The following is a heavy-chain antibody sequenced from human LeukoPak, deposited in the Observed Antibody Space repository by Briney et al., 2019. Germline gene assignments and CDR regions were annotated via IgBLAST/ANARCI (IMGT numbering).Heavy chain of an antibody. CDR3: AVHCGYSYGYCY. V-gene: IGHV4-39*01. CDR1: GGSISSSSYY. J-gene: IGHJ4*02. D-gene: IGHD5-18*01. Sequence: SETLSLTCTVSGGSISSSSYYWGWIRQPPGKGLEWIGSIYYSGSTYYNPSLKSLVTISVNTSKNQFSLKLSSVPAADTAVYYCAVHCGYSYGYCYGGQGTLVTVSA. CDR2: IYYSGST.